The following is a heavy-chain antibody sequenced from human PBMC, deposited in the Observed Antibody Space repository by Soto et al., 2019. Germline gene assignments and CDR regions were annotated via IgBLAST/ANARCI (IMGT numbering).Heavy chain of an antibody. CDR1: GFTLINYE. V-gene: IGHV3-48*03. CDR3: ARDRTGTGKIYYFDY. Sequence: GFLRVSCVDSGFTLINYEINWVRQAPGKGLEWISYISSTGSSTYYADSVKVRFTISRDNAKTSVYLQMNSLRAEDTAVYYCARDRTGTGKIYYFDYWGQGTLVTVSS. J-gene: IGHJ4*02. D-gene: IGHD1-1*01. CDR2: ISSTGSST.